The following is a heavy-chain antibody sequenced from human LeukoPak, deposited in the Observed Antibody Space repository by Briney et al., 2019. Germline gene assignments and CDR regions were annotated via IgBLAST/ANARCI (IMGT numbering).Heavy chain of an antibody. CDR1: GFTFDDYA. CDR2: ISGSGGST. Sequence: PGRSLRLSCAASGFTFDDYAMHWVRQAPGKGLEWVSHISGSGGSTYYADSVKGRFTISRDNAKNSLYLQMNSLRAEDTAVYYCARVATYYYDSSFDWGQGTLVTVSS. V-gene: IGHV3-23*01. CDR3: ARVATYYYDSSFD. D-gene: IGHD3-22*01. J-gene: IGHJ4*02.